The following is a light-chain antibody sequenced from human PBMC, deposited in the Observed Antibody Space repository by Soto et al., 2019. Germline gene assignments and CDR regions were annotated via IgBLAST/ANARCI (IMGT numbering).Light chain of an antibody. CDR2: EVS. V-gene: IGLV2-14*01. J-gene: IGLJ1*01. Sequence: QSALTQPASVSGSPGQSITISCTGTSSDVGGYNYVSWHQLHPGKAPKLMVYEVSNRPSGVSNRFSGSKSGNTASLTISGLQAEDEADYYCSSYTSSSTGVFGTGTKVTVL. CDR1: SSDVGGYNY. CDR3: SSYTSSSTGV.